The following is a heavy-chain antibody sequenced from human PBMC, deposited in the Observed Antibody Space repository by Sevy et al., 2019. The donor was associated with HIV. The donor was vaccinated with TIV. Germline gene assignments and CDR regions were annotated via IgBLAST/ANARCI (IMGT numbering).Heavy chain of an antibody. CDR2: ISGSGDNT. Sequence: GGSLRLSCGASGFTFSNYAMSWVRQAPGKGLEWVSSISGSGDNTYNADSVKGRFTVSRDNSKNTLYLQMNSLRAEDTAVYYCAKDSGDDNYGPFDYWGQGTLVTVSS. V-gene: IGHV3-23*01. J-gene: IGHJ4*02. D-gene: IGHD5-18*01. CDR3: AKDSGDDNYGPFDY. CDR1: GFTFSNYA.